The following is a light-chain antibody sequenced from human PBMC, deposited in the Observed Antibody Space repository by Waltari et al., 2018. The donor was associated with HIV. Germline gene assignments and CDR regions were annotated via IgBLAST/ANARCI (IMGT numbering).Light chain of an antibody. CDR3: VLYMGGAWV. J-gene: IGLJ3*02. CDR1: SDSVSTTHY. CDR2: RTN. Sequence: QTVVTQEPSFSVSPGGTVTLTCGLRSDSVSTTHYASWYRQTPGQAPRTLIYRTNVRSSGVPDRFSGSILGNKAALTITGAQADDECHYYCVLYMGGAWVFGGGTKLTVL. V-gene: IGLV8-61*01.